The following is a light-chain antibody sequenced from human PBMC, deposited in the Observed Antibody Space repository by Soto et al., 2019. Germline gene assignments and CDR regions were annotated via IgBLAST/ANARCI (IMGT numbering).Light chain of an antibody. CDR2: GVS. V-gene: IGKV3-20*01. J-gene: IGKJ4*01. CDR1: QSVSNSH. CDR3: QQYDKSPLT. Sequence: ELVLTQTPCTLSFSPWARSTLSGRASQSVSNSHLAWHQQKPGQAPRLLIFGVSNRAAGIPDRFSGSGSGTDFTLTIYRLEPEDYAVYYCQQYDKSPLTFGGGTKVDIK.